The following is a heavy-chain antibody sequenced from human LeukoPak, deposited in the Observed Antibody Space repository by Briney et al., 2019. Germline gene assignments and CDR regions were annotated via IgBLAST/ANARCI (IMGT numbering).Heavy chain of an antibody. CDR3: AKDRDDLVVPAASDFDY. J-gene: IGHJ4*02. CDR2: ISGSGGST. CDR1: GFTFSSYA. V-gene: IGHV3-23*01. D-gene: IGHD2-2*01. Sequence: PGGSLRLSCAASGFTFSSYAMSWVRQAPGKGLEWVSAISGSGGSTYYADSVKGRFTISRDNSKNTLYLQMNSLRAEDTAVYYCAKDRDDLVVPAASDFDYWGQGTLVTVSS.